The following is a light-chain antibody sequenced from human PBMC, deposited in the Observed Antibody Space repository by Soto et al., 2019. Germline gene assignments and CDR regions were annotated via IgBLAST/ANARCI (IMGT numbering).Light chain of an antibody. Sequence: DIVMTQTPLSSPVTLGQPASISCRSSQSLLDSDGDTYLSWLQQRPGQPPRLLIYKTSSRFSGVPDRFSGSGAGTDFTRKISRVEVEDVGVYYCMQATQFPHTFGQGTKLEI. CDR1: QSLLDSDGDTY. CDR3: MQATQFPHT. J-gene: IGKJ2*01. V-gene: IGKV2-24*01. CDR2: KTS.